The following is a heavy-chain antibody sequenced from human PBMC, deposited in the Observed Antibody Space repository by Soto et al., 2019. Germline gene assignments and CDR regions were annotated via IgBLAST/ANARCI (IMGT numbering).Heavy chain of an antibody. J-gene: IGHJ4*02. Sequence: EVQLLESGGGLVQPGGSLRLSCAASGFTFSSYAMSWVRQAPGKGLEWVSAISGSGGSTYYADSVKGRFTISRDNSTNTLYLQMYSLRAEVTAVYYCIYAQWPNAHYWGQGTLVTVSS. V-gene: IGHV3-23*01. CDR3: IYAQWPNAHY. CDR2: ISGSGGST. D-gene: IGHD6-19*01. CDR1: GFTFSSYA.